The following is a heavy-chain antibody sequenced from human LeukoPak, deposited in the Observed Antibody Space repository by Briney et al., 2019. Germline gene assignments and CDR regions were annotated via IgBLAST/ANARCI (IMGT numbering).Heavy chain of an antibody. CDR1: SGSFSGYY. CDR3: ARGLDQYGSGSYYNDY. D-gene: IGHD3-10*01. V-gene: IGHV4-34*01. J-gene: IGHJ4*02. CDR2: INHSGST. Sequence: SETLSLTCAVYSGSFSGYYWSWIRQPPGKGLEWIGEINHSGSTNYNPSLKSRVTISVDTSKNQFSLKLSSVTAADTAVYYCARGLDQYGSGSYYNDYWGQGTLVTVSS.